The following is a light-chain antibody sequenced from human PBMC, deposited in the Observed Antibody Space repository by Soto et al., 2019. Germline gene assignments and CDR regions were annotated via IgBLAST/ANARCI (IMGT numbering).Light chain of an antibody. CDR1: SSDIGAYDY. CDR2: EVN. V-gene: IGLV2-14*01. J-gene: IGLJ1*01. Sequence: QSALTQPASLSGSPGQSITISCTGTSSDIGAYDYVSWFQQHPGKAPKLMISEVNNRPSGVSNRFSGSKSGNTAYLTISGLQVEDEAEYFCFSLTTTSTHAFGTGTKVTVL. CDR3: FSLTTTSTHA.